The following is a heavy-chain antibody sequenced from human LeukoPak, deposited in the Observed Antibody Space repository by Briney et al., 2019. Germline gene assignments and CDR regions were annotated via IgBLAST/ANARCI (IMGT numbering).Heavy chain of an antibody. J-gene: IGHJ4*02. CDR2: IIPIFGTA. V-gene: IGHV1-69*05. Sequence: SVKVSCKASGGTFSSYAISWVRQAPGQGLEWMGGIIPIFGTANYAQKFQGRVTITTDESTSTAYMELGSLRSEDTAVYYCARVYGDYGVAYYFDYWGQGTLVTVSS. CDR1: GGTFSSYA. CDR3: ARVYGDYGVAYYFDY. D-gene: IGHD4-17*01.